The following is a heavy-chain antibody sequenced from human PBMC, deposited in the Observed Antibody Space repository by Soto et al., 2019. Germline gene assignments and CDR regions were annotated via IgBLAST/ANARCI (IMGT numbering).Heavy chain of an antibody. J-gene: IGHJ6*02. CDR2: TYYSGST. Sequence: SETLSLTCTVSGGSMSSSNWWNWVRQPPGKGLEWIGETYYSGSTNYNPSLNSRVTMSVDTSKNQFSLKLNSVTAADTAVYYCARQNIGRYYYTMDVWGQGTTVTVSS. CDR3: ARQNIGRYYYTMDV. V-gene: IGHV4-4*02. CDR1: GGSMSSSNW.